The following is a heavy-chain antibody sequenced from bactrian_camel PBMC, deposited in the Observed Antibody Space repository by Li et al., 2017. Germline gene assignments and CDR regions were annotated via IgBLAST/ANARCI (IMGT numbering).Heavy chain of an antibody. Sequence: HVQLVESGGGLVQPGGSLRLSCVGSRYRRYRMAWFRQAPGQEREGIASIGGDGKTNYADSVQGRFSISGVLTWKMVYLQMNNLKPEDTAVYYCAAGPHVPTGRCLEVSVDVDYWGQGTQVTVS. CDR2: IGGDGKT. V-gene: IGHV3S53*01. D-gene: IGHD5*01. J-gene: IGHJ4*01. CDR3: AAGPHVPTGRCLEVSVDVDY. CDR1: RYRRYR.